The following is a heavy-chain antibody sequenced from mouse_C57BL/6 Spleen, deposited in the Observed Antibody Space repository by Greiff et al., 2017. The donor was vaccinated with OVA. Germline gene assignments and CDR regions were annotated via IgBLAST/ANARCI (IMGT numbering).Heavy chain of an antibody. J-gene: IGHJ4*01. V-gene: IGHV1-69*01. CDR3: GIITTVVNYAMDY. Sequence: QVQLQQSGAELAKPGASVKLSCKASGYTFTSYWMHWVKQRPGQGLEWIGEIDPSDSYTNYNQKFKGKSTLTVDKSSSTAYMQLSSLTSEDSAVYYCGIITTVVNYAMDYWGQGTSVTVSS. CDR2: IDPSDSYT. D-gene: IGHD1-1*01. CDR1: GYTFTSYW.